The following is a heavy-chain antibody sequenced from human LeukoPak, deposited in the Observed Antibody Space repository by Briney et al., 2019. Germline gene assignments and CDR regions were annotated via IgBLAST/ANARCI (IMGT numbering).Heavy chain of an antibody. CDR1: GGSFSGYY. CDR3: ARRCSGGSCYPRYYYYYYYMDV. J-gene: IGHJ6*03. D-gene: IGHD2-15*01. Sequence: SETLSLTCAVYGGSFSGYYWSWIRQPPGKGLEWIGEINHSGSTNYNPSLKSRATISVDTSKNQFSLKLSSVTAADTAVYYCARRCSGGSCYPRYYYYYYYMDVWGKGTTVTVSS. V-gene: IGHV4-34*01. CDR2: INHSGST.